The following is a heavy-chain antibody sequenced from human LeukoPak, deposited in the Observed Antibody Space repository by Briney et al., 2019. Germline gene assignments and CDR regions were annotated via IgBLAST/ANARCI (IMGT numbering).Heavy chain of an antibody. CDR3: ARDEGLGILYYYYMDV. CDR1: GFTFSDYY. Sequence: GGSLRLSCAASGFTFSDYYMSWIRQAPGKGLEWVSYISSSGSTIYYADSVKGRFTISRDNAKNSLYLQMNSLRAEDTAVYYCARDEGLGILYYYYMDVWGKGTTVTMSS. J-gene: IGHJ6*03. D-gene: IGHD7-27*01. CDR2: ISSSGSTI. V-gene: IGHV3-11*04.